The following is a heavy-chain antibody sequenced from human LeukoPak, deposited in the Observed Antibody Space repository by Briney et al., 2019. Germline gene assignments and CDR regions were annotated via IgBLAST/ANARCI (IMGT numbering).Heavy chain of an antibody. D-gene: IGHD3-10*01. Sequence: GGSLRLSCAASGFTVGNAWMSWVRQGPGKGLEWVGRIADNTGGETTDFAAPVKGRFTISRADSKSTMFLQMNSLKTEDTGVYYCVVVMVRGVFYWGQGTLVTVSS. CDR2: IADNTGGETT. J-gene: IGHJ4*01. CDR1: GFTVGNAW. CDR3: VVVMVRGVFY. V-gene: IGHV3-15*04.